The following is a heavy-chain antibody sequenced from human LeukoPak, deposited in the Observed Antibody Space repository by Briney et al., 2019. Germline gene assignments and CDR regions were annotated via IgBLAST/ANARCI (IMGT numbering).Heavy chain of an antibody. CDR3: ARGRIVVVVAAPSAWYFDL. CDR2: INHSGST. Sequence: SETLSLTCAVYGVSFSGYYWSWIRQPPGKGLEWIGEINHSGSTNYNPSLKSRVTISVDTSKNQFSLKLSSVTAADTAVYYCARGRIVVVVAAPSAWYFDLWGRGTLVTVSS. V-gene: IGHV4-34*01. CDR1: GVSFSGYY. J-gene: IGHJ2*01. D-gene: IGHD2-15*01.